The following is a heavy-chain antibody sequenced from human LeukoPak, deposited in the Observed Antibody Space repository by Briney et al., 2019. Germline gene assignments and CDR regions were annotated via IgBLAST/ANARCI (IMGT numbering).Heavy chain of an antibody. CDR2: FIPILGTA. V-gene: IGHV1-69*10. CDR1: GGTFSDYA. J-gene: IGHJ4*02. Sequence: GASVKVSCKASGGTFSDYALNWVRQAPGQGLEWMGVFIPILGTANSTQKFQGRVTITADISTNTVYMELSSLRSEDTAVYFCARDPPFSVATMCDVCDYWGQGTLVTVSS. CDR3: ARDPPFSVATMCDVCDY. D-gene: IGHD5-12*01.